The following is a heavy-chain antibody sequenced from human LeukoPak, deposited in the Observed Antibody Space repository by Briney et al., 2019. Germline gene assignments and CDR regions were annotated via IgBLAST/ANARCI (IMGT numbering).Heavy chain of an antibody. Sequence: SETLSLTCTVSGGSISSYYWSWIRQPAGKGLEWIGRIYTSGSTNYNPSLKSRVTMSVDTSKNQFSLKLSSVTAAVTAVYYCARLLGYCSSTSCYGDFDPWGQGTLVTVSS. D-gene: IGHD2-2*01. CDR3: ARLLGYCSSTSCYGDFDP. V-gene: IGHV4-4*07. J-gene: IGHJ5*02. CDR2: IYTSGST. CDR1: GGSISSYY.